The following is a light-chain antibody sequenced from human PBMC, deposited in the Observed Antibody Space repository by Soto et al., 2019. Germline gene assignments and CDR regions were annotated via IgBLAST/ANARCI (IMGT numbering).Light chain of an antibody. CDR2: GAS. CDR3: QQFKKWWT. CDR1: QSVSSN. V-gene: IGKV3-15*01. Sequence: EIELTQSPATLSVSPGERVTLSCRAIQSVSSNLAWYQHKPGQAPRLLIYGASIRATGIPARFSGSGSRTEFTLTISSLQSEDAAMYYCQQFKKWWTFGQGTKVEVK. J-gene: IGKJ1*01.